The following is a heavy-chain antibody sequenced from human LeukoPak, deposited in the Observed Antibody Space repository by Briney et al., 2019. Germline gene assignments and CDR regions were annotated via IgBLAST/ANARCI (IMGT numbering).Heavy chain of an antibody. CDR3: AKDILGGSYYYYGMDV. CDR2: LSWNSGSI. V-gene: IGHV3-9*01. CDR1: GFTFDDYA. Sequence: GGSLRLSCAASGFTFDDYAMHWLRQAPGKGLEVVTSLSWNSGSIGYADSVKGRFTISRDNAKNSLHLQMNSLRAEDTALYYCAKDILGGSYYYYGMDVWGQGTTVTVYS. J-gene: IGHJ6*02. D-gene: IGHD1-26*01.